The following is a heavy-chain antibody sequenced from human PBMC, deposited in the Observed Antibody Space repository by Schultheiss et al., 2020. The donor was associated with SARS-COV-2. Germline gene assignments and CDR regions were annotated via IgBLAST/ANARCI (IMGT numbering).Heavy chain of an antibody. CDR2: ISYDGSNK. J-gene: IGHJ4*02. CDR1: GFTFSSYA. CDR3: TRLFLY. D-gene: IGHD2/OR15-2a*01. Sequence: GVLRLSCAASGFTFSSYAMHWVRQAPGKGLEWVAVISYDGSNKYYADSVKGRFTISRDNSKNTLYLQMNTLRAEDTAIYYCTRLFLYWGQGALVTVSS. V-gene: IGHV3-30-3*01.